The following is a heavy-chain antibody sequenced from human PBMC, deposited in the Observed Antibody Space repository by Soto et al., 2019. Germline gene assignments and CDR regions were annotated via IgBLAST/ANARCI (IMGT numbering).Heavy chain of an antibody. D-gene: IGHD3-16*02. CDR1: GGTISSGCYY. CDR3: ARGAAYYYVWGSSRYGPVLFGY. J-gene: IGHJ4*02. Sequence: SETLSLTCTVSGGTISSGCYYWSWIRQHPGKGLEWIGYIYYSGSTCYNPSLRSRVSISVDTSKNQFSMKLSSVTAADTPVYSCARGAAYYYVWGSSRYGPVLFGYSGQVHLVIACS. V-gene: IGHV4-31*03. CDR2: IYYSGST.